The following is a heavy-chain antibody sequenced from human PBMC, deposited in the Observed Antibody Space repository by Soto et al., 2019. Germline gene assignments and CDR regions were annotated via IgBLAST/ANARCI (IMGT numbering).Heavy chain of an antibody. CDR1: GYTFTRYA. CDR2: INAGNGNT. CDR3: AREVYPSYYYYGMDV. Sequence: GASVKVSCKASGYTFTRYAMHWVRQAPGQRLEWMGWINAGNGNTKYSQKFQGRVTITRDTSASTAYMELSSLRSEDTAVYYCAREVYPSYYYYGMDVWGQGTTVTVSS. J-gene: IGHJ6*02. V-gene: IGHV1-3*01.